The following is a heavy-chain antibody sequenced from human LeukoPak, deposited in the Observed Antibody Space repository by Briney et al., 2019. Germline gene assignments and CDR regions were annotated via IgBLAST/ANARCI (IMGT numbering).Heavy chain of an antibody. D-gene: IGHD5-18*01. Sequence: GGSLRLSCAASGFSVSSNYMNWVRQAPGKGLEWVSVIYSGGSTYYGEPVKGRFTISRDNSKNTLYLQMNSLRAEDTAVYYCARVVWGWDTAMPTPFDYWGQGTLVTVSS. CDR3: ARVVWGWDTAMPTPFDY. V-gene: IGHV3-53*01. CDR2: IYSGGST. CDR1: GFSVSSNY. J-gene: IGHJ4*02.